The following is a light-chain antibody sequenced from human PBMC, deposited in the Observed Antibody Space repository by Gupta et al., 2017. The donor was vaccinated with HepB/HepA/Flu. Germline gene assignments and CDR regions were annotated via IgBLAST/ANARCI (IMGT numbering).Light chain of an antibody. V-gene: IGLV2-14*01. CDR1: ASDIGGYNY. Sequence: QSALTQPASVSGSPGQSITISCTGTASDIGGYNYVSWYQQYPGKAPKLMIYDVNNRPSGVSTRFSGSKSGNTDYLTISGLQVEDEANYYGSSYTSRTTYGVFGGGTKVTV. CDR3: SSYTSRTTYGV. J-gene: IGLJ2*01. CDR2: DVN.